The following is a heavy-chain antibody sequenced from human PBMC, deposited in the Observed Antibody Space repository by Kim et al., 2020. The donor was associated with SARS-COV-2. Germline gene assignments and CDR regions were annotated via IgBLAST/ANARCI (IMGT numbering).Heavy chain of an antibody. CDR1: GFTFNKYG. V-gene: IGHV3-23*01. CDR3: GKSNAN. Sequence: GGSLRLSCAASGFTFNKYGMSWIRQALGKGLEWVSAINENGTGIYYGESVKGRFTTYRDNSKNTVYLQMNDLRAEDTAIYYCGKSNANWGQGTLVTVSS. CDR2: INENGTGI. J-gene: IGHJ4*02.